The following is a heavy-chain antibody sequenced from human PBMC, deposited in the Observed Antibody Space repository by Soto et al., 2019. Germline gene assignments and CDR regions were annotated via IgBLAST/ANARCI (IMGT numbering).Heavy chain of an antibody. V-gene: IGHV1-18*01. CDR1: GYMFV. D-gene: IGHD3-22*01. J-gene: IGHJ6*02. Sequence: QVPLVQSGAEVKKPGASVKVSCKASGYMFVSWVRQAPGQGLEWMGWISAYTGSTNFAEKFQGRVTMTTDTSTGTAYMELRSLTSDDTAVYYCATVAPPDSDYYYSGMDVWGQGTTVTVSS. CDR3: ATVAPPDSDYYYSGMDV. CDR2: ISAYTGST.